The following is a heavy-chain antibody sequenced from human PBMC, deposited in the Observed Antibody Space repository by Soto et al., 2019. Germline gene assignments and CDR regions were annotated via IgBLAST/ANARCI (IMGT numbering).Heavy chain of an antibody. CDR1: GYTFTSYA. CDR3: ARGIPYSGSYYWFDP. J-gene: IGHJ5*02. V-gene: IGHV1-3*01. Sequence: ASVKVSCKASGYTFTSYAMHWVRQAPGQRLEWMGWINAGNGNTKYSQKFQGRVTITRDTSASTAYMELRSLRSEDTAVYYCARGIPYSGSYYWFDPWGQGTLVTVSS. CDR2: INAGNGNT. D-gene: IGHD1-26*01.